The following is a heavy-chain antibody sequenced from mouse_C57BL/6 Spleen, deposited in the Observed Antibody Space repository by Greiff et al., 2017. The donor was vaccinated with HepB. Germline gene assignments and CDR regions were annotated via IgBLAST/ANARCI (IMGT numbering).Heavy chain of an antibody. J-gene: IGHJ1*03. D-gene: IGHD1-1*01. CDR1: GYSFTGYY. Sequence: VQLQQSGPELVKPGASVKISCKASGYSFTGYYMNWVKQSPEKSLEWIGEINSSHGGTTYNQKFKAKATLTVDKSSSTAYMQLKSLTSEDSAVYYCARSLYYYGSSGWYFDVWGTGTTVTVSS. CDR3: ARSLYYYGSSGWYFDV. V-gene: IGHV1-42*01. CDR2: INSSHGGT.